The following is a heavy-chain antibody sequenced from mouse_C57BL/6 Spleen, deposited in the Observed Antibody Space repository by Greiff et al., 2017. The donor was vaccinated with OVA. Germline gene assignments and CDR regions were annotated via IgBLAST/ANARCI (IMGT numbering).Heavy chain of an antibody. CDR3: ASRDYDGAWFAY. V-gene: IGHV2-6*01. J-gene: IGHJ3*01. CDR2: IWGVGST. CDR1: GFSLTSYG. D-gene: IGHD2-4*01. Sequence: VQLKEAGPGLVAPSQSLSITCTVSGFSLTSYGVDWVRQSPGKGLEWLGVIWGVGSTNYNSALKSRLSISKDNSKSQVFLKMNSLQTDDTAMYYCASRDYDGAWFAYWGQGTLVTVSA.